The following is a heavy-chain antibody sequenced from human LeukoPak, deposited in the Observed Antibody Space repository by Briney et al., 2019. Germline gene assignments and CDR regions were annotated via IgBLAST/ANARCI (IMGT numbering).Heavy chain of an antibody. Sequence: SVKVSCKASGVTFSSYAISRVRQAPGQGLEWMGGIIPIFGTANYAQKFQGRVTITADESTSTAYMELSSLRSEDTAVYYCARDYSSSWYSGWFDPWGQGTLVTVSS. J-gene: IGHJ5*02. CDR2: IIPIFGTA. CDR3: ARDYSSSWYSGWFDP. D-gene: IGHD6-13*01. CDR1: GVTFSSYA. V-gene: IGHV1-69*01.